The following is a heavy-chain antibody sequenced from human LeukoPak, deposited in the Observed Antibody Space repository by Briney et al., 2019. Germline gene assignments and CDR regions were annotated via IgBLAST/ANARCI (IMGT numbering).Heavy chain of an antibody. CDR3: ALSPWIQIWFEGEVDY. V-gene: IGHV3-23*01. CDR1: GFTFSSYA. D-gene: IGHD5-18*01. J-gene: IGHJ4*02. CDR2: ISGSGGST. Sequence: GGSLRLSCAASGFTFSSYAMSWVRQAPGKGLEWVSAISGSGGSTYYADSVKGRFTISRDNSKNTLYLQMNSLRAEDTAVYYCALSPWIQIWFEGEVDYWGQGTLVTVSS.